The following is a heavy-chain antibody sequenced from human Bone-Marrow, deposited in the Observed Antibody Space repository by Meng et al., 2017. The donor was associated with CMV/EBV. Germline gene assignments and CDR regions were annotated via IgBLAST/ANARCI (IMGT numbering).Heavy chain of an antibody. CDR1: GFTFSSHS. CDR2: ISPSGSST. Sequence: GESLKISCTVSGFTFSSHSMNWVRQAPGKGLEWVSLISPSGSSTYYAASVKGRFTISRDNSKNTLYLQMNSLRAEDTAVYYCALNGDEEEEVVPVVAYWGQGTLVAASS. V-gene: IGHV3-23*01. D-gene: IGHD2-2*01. CDR3: ALNGDEEEEVVPVVAY. J-gene: IGHJ4*02.